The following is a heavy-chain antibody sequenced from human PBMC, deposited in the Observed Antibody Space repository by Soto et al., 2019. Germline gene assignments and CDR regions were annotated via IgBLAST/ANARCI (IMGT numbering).Heavy chain of an antibody. CDR1: GFTFDDYA. CDR2: ISWNSGSI. J-gene: IGHJ6*04. Sequence: PGGSLRLSCAASGFTFDDYAMHWVRQAPGKGLEWVSGISWNSGSIGYADSVKGRFTISRDNAKNSLYLQMNSLRAEDTALYYCAKLGFGGGDYYYGTDVWGKGTTVTVSS. V-gene: IGHV3-9*01. CDR3: AKLGFGGGDYYYGTDV. D-gene: IGHD3-10*01.